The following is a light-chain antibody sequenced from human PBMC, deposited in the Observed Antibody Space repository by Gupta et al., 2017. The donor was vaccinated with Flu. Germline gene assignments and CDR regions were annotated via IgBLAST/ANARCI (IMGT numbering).Light chain of an antibody. V-gene: IGLV1-44*01. CDR1: TSNVGSNA. CDR3: AAWDDSLNGHYV. J-gene: IGLJ1*01. Sequence: QSVLAPPPSASGTPGQRVTITCSGSTSNVGSNAVNWYQQVPGTSPKLLIYSSNQRPSGVPDRFAGSKSGTSASLAIRGLQSEDEADYYCAAWDDSLNGHYVFGTGTKVTVL. CDR2: SSN.